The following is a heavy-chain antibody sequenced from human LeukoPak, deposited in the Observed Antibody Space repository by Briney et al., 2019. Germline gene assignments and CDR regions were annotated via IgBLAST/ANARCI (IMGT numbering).Heavy chain of an antibody. CDR3: ASIYGSGSYYYYGMDV. CDR1: GYTFTGYY. Sequence: WASVKVSCKASGYTFTGYYMHWVRQAHGQGLEWMGWINPNSGGTNYAQKFQGRVTMTRDTSISTAYMELSRLRFDDTAVYYCASIYGSGSYYYYGMDVWGQGTTVSVSS. V-gene: IGHV1-2*02. J-gene: IGHJ6*02. CDR2: INPNSGGT. D-gene: IGHD3-10*01.